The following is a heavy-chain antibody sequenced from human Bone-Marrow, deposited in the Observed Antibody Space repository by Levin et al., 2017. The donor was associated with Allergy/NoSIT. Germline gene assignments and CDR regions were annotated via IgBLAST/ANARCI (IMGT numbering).Heavy chain of an antibody. D-gene: IGHD2-2*01. J-gene: IGHJ6*02. V-gene: IGHV3-15*01. Sequence: GGSLRLSCAASGFTFSNAWMSWVRQAPGKGLEWVGRIKSKTDGGTTDYAAPVKGRFTISRDDSKNTLYLQMNSLKTEDTAVYYCTTEGYCSSTSCYVQRGHYYYYYGMDVWGQGTTVTVSS. CDR1: GFTFSNAW. CDR2: IKSKTDGGTT. CDR3: TTEGYCSSTSCYVQRGHYYYYYGMDV.